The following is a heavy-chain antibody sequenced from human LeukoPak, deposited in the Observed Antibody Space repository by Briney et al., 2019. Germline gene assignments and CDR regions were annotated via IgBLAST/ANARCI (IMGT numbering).Heavy chain of an antibody. Sequence: GGSLRLSCAASGFTFSSYAMHWVRQAPGKGLEWVAVISYDGSNKYYADSVKGRFTISRDNSKNTLYLQMNSLRAEDTAVYYCAKAQTRYSYGPLDYWGQGTLVTVSS. CDR3: AKAQTRYSYGPLDY. V-gene: IGHV3-30*04. D-gene: IGHD5-18*01. J-gene: IGHJ4*02. CDR1: GFTFSSYA. CDR2: ISYDGSNK.